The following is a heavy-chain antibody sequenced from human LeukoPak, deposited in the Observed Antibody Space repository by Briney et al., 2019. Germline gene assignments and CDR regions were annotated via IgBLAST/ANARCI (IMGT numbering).Heavy chain of an antibody. D-gene: IGHD2-15*01. J-gene: IGHJ3*02. V-gene: IGHV3-53*01. Sequence: PGGSLRLSCAASGFTVSSNYMSWVRQAPGKGLEWVSVIYSGGSTYYADSVKGRFTISRDNSKNTLYLQMDSLRAEDTAVYYCARGSSAGAFDIWGQGTMVTVSS. CDR1: GFTVSSNY. CDR2: IYSGGST. CDR3: ARGSSAGAFDI.